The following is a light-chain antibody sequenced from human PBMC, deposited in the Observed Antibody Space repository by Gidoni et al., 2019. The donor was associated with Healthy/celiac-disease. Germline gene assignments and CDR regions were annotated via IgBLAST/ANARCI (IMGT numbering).Light chain of an antibody. CDR1: SSDVGSYNL. CDR2: EGS. CDR3: CSYAGSGVV. Sequence: QSALTQPASVSGSPGPSRTISCTRTSSDVGSYNLVSWYQQHPGKAPKLMIYEGSKRPSGVSNRFSGSKSGNTASLTISGLQAEDEADYYCCSYAGSGVVFGGGTKLTVL. V-gene: IGLV2-23*01. J-gene: IGLJ2*01.